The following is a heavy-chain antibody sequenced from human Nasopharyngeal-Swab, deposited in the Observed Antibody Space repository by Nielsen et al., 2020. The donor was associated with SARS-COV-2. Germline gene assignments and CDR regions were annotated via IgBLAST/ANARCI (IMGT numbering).Heavy chain of an antibody. CDR3: VRGAITMVRGVIGTNAFDI. D-gene: IGHD3-10*01. CDR2: IYSGGNT. V-gene: IGHV3-53*01. J-gene: IGHJ3*02. Sequence: GGSLRLSCAASGFTVSSNYMSWVRQAPGKGLEWVSVIYSGGNTNYADSVKGRFTISRDNSKNTLYLQMNSLRAEDTAVYYCVRGAITMVRGVIGTNAFDIWGQGTMVTVSS. CDR1: GFTVSSNY.